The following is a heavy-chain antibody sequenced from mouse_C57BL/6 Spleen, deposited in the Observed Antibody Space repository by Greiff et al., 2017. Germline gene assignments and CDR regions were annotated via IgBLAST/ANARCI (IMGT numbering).Heavy chain of an antibody. CDR3: ARGSSYWYFDV. J-gene: IGHJ1*03. Sequence: EVQLVESGGGLVKPGGSLKLSCAASGFTFSDYGMHWVRQAPEKGLEWVAYISSGSSTIYYADTVKGRFTISRDNAKTTLFLQMTSLRSEDTAMYYCARGSSYWYFDVWGTGTTVTVSS. CDR1: GFTFSDYG. D-gene: IGHD1-1*01. CDR2: ISSGSSTI. V-gene: IGHV5-17*01.